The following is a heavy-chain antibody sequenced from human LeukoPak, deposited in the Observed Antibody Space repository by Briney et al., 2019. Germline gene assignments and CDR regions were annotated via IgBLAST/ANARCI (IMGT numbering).Heavy chain of an antibody. V-gene: IGHV3-48*01. D-gene: IGHD3-10*01. J-gene: IGHJ4*02. Sequence: GGSLRLSCAASRFTFSSYSMNWVRQAPGKGLEWVSYISSSSNTIYYADSVKGRFTISRDNAKNSLYLQMNSLRADDTAVYYCARKFGELSSILDYWGQGTLVTVSS. CDR3: ARKFGELSSILDY. CDR2: ISSSSNTI. CDR1: RFTFSSYS.